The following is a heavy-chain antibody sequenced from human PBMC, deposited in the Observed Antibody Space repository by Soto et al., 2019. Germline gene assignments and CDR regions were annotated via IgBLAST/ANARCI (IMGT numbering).Heavy chain of an antibody. Sequence: QVQLVESGGGVVQPGRSLRLSCAASGFTFSSYGMHWVRQAPGKGLEWVAVIWYDGSNKYYADSVKGRFTISRDNSKNTLYLQMNCLRAEDTAVYYCAREGRVGIAAAGTGYFQHWGQGTLVTVSS. V-gene: IGHV3-33*01. CDR3: AREGRVGIAAAGTGYFQH. J-gene: IGHJ1*01. CDR2: IWYDGSNK. CDR1: GFTFSSYG. D-gene: IGHD6-13*01.